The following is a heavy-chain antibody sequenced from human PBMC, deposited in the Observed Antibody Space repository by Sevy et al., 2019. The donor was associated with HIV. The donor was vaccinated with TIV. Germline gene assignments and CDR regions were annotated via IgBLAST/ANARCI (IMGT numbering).Heavy chain of an antibody. CDR3: AKEGTTMVRGVIIKPDNWFDP. CDR1: GFTFSSYA. CDR2: ISGSGGST. J-gene: IGHJ5*02. D-gene: IGHD3-10*01. Sequence: GGSLRLSCAASGFTFSSYAMSWVRQAPGKGLEWVSAISGSGGSTYYADSVKGRFTISRDNSKNTLYLQMNSLRDEDTAVYYCAKEGTTMVRGVIIKPDNWFDPWGQGTLVTVSS. V-gene: IGHV3-23*01.